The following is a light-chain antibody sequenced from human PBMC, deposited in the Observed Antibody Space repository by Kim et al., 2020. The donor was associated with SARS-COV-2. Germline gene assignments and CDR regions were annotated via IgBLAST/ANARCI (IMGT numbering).Light chain of an antibody. J-gene: IGLJ2*01. CDR3: NSRDSSAKRI. V-gene: IGLV3-19*01. CDR1: SLGSYY. CDR2: GAN. Sequence: VALGQTVKITCQGDSLGSYYPSWYQQKPGQAPVLVIYGANYRPSGIPDRFSGSNSGNTASLIITGAQAEDEADYYCNSRDSSAKRIFGGGTKLTVL.